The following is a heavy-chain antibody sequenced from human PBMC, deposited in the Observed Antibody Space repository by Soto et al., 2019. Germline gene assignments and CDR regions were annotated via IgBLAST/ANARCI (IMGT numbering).Heavy chain of an antibody. V-gene: IGHV4-39*01. J-gene: IGHJ3*02. CDR3: ASQKSDSSLLSFDI. D-gene: IGHD6-6*01. CDR2: IYYSGST. Sequence: SETLSLTCTIPGIPIKSIYYYLGSIRQPPGKGLEWIGTIYYSGSTYYNPSLKTRVTISVDTSQDQFSLMLNSVTAADTAVYYCASQKSDSSLLSFDIWGQGTVVTVSS. CDR1: GIPIKSIYYY.